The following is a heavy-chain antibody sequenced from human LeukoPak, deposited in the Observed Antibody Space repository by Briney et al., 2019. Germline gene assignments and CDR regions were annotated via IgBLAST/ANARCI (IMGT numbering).Heavy chain of an antibody. D-gene: IGHD2-2*01. CDR1: GFSLGTRGGA. V-gene: IGHV2-5*01. J-gene: IGHJ3*02. CDR2: NDWNNDK. Sequence: SGPTLLQPTPTLTVTFTLSGFSLGTRGGAMGWIRQPPGKALEWLSLNDWNNDKLYTPSLNPTLTLTKHTSKTQVVLTMTHMDPVDTATYYCAHREAKYSSNDCHAFDIWGQGTMVTVSS. CDR3: AHREAKYSSNDCHAFDI.